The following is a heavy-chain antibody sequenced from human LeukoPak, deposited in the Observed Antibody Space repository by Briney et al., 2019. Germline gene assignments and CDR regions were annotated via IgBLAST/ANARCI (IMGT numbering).Heavy chain of an antibody. J-gene: IGHJ6*02. CDR1: GFTFGDHA. D-gene: IGHD5-18*01. CDR3: TRGPIQLWIHNAMDV. V-gene: IGHV3-49*04. Sequence: GGSLRLSCTASGFTFGDHAMSWVRQAPGKGLEWVGFIRSKAYRGTTEYAASVKGRFTISRDDSRSIAYLQMNSLKIEDTAVYYCTRGPIQLWIHNAMDVWGQGTTVTVS. CDR2: IRSKAYRGTT.